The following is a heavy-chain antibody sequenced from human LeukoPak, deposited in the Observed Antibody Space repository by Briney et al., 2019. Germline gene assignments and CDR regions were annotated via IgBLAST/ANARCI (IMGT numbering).Heavy chain of an antibody. D-gene: IGHD5-18*01. CDR1: GGSISSYY. CDR2: IYYSGST. Sequence: SETLSLTCTVSGGSISSYYWSWIRQPPGKGPEWIGYIYYSGSTNYNPSLKSRVTISVDTSKNQFSLKLSSVTAADTAVYYCARGRGHSYGNNAFDIWGQGTMVTVSS. J-gene: IGHJ3*02. V-gene: IGHV4-59*08. CDR3: ARGRGHSYGNNAFDI.